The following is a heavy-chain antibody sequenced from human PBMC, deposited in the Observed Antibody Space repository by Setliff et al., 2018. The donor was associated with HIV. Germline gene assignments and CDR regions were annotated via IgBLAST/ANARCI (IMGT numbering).Heavy chain of an antibody. J-gene: IGHJ6*03. CDR3: AREKVYYYMDV. CDR1: GGSISSNGYY. Sequence: SETLSLTCAVSGGSISSNGYYWGCIRQSPGKGLEWIGSIYHSGSTYYNPSLKSRVTISVDTSNNQFSLRLSSVTAADTAVYYCAREKVYYYMDVWGKGITVTVSS. V-gene: IGHV4-39*07. CDR2: IYHSGST.